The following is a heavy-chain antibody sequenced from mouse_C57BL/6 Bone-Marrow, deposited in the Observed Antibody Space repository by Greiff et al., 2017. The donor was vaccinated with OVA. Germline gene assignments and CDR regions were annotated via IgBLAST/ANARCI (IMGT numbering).Heavy chain of an antibody. V-gene: IGHV5-4*03. CDR2: ISDGGSYT. D-gene: IGHD3-2*02. CDR3: ARGNSGYGWYFDV. Sequence: EVKLQESGGGLVKPGGSLKLSCAASGFTFSIYAMSWVRQTPEKRLEWVATISDGGSYTYYPDNVKGRFTISRDNAKNNLYLQMSHLKSEDTAMYYGARGNSGYGWYFDVWGTGTTVTVSS. J-gene: IGHJ1*03. CDR1: GFTFSIYA.